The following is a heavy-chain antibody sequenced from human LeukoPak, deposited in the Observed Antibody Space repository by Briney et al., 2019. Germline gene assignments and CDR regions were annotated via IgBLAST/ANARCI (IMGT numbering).Heavy chain of an antibody. CDR2: IYYSGST. J-gene: IGHJ4*02. D-gene: IGHD4-11*01. V-gene: IGHV4-39*07. CDR1: GGSISSSSYY. Sequence: SETLSLTCTVSGGSISSSSYYWGWIRQPPGKGLEWIGSIYYSGSTYYNPSLKSRVTISVDTSKNQFSLKLSSVTAADTAVYYCARSPMTTGYYFDYWGQGTLVTVSS. CDR3: ARSPMTTGYYFDY.